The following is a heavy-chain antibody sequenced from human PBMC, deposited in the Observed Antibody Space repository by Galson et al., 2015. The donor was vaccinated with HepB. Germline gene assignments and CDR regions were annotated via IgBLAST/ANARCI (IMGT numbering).Heavy chain of an antibody. D-gene: IGHD6-19*01. V-gene: IGHV1-3*01. J-gene: IGHJ4*02. CDR2: INEGNGNT. Sequence: SVKVSCKASGYSFIKFAIHWVRQAPGQRLEWMGWINEGNGNTKYSQKFQGRVTITRDTSAGTGYMELRGLRSEDTAVFYCARSWSPQYSSGWSHFDYWGQGTLITVSS. CDR3: ARSWSPQYSSGWSHFDY. CDR1: GYSFIKFA.